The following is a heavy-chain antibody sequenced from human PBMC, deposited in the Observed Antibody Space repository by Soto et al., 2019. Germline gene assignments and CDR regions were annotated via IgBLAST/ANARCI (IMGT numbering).Heavy chain of an antibody. J-gene: IGHJ4*02. CDR2: ISYDGSNK. V-gene: IGHV3-30-3*01. CDR1: GFTFSSYA. D-gene: IGHD3-3*01. Sequence: QVQLVESGGGVVQPGRSLRLSCAASGFTFSSYAMHWVRQARGKGLEWVAVISYDGSNKYYADSVKGRFTISRDNSKNTLYLQMNSLRAEDTAVYYCARCREIMIFGVVIIGPFDYWGQGTLVTVSS. CDR3: ARCREIMIFGVVIIGPFDY.